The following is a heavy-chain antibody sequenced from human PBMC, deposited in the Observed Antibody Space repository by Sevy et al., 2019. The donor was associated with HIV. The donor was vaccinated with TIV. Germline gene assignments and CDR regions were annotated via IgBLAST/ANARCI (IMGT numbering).Heavy chain of an antibody. Sequence: GGSLRLSCAASGFTFTRHSMNWVRQAPGKGLEWVSYISSSSSYIYYANSAKGRFTISRDNAKNSVYLQMNSLRAEDTAVYYCARVPNYGDYGIDYWGQGTLVTVSS. CDR3: ARVPNYGDYGIDY. CDR2: ISSSSSYI. J-gene: IGHJ4*02. D-gene: IGHD4-17*01. V-gene: IGHV3-21*01. CDR1: GFTFTRHS.